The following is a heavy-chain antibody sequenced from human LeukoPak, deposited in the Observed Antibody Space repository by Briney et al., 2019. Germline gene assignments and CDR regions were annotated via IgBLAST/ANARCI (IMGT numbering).Heavy chain of an antibody. CDR2: IYTSGST. Sequence: SETLSLTCTVSGGSISSYYWSWIRQPAGKGLEWIGRIYTSGSTNYNPSLKSRVTMSVDTSKNQFSLKLSSVTAADTAVYYCARRRQWELKNRYYFDYWGQGTLVTVSS. V-gene: IGHV4-4*07. CDR1: GGSISSYY. D-gene: IGHD1-26*01. J-gene: IGHJ4*02. CDR3: ARRRQWELKNRYYFDY.